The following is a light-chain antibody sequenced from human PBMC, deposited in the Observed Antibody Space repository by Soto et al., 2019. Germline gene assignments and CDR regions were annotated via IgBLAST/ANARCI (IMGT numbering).Light chain of an antibody. CDR3: QQSYSSPPT. J-gene: IGKJ1*01. CDR1: QSVGSD. V-gene: IGKV3D-15*01. Sequence: EIVMTQSPATLSVSPGERATLSCRASQSVGSDLAWYQQKPGQAPRLVIYEVSNRATGIPARFSGSGSGADFTLTISSLQPEDFATYYCQQSYSSPPTFGQGTKVDIK. CDR2: EVS.